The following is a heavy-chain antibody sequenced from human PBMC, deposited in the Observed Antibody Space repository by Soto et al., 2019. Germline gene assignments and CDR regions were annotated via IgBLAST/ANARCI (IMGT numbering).Heavy chain of an antibody. V-gene: IGHV1-18*04. CDR1: GYTFTSYG. Sequence: QVQLVQSGAEMKKPGASVKVSCKASGYTFTSYGISWVRQAPGQGLEWMGWISAYNGNTNYAQKLQGRVTMTTDTSTSTAYMELRSLRSDDTAVYYCARDRTPNYDFWSGYYPYDYWGQGTLVTVSS. J-gene: IGHJ4*02. CDR3: ARDRTPNYDFWSGYYPYDY. D-gene: IGHD3-3*01. CDR2: ISAYNGNT.